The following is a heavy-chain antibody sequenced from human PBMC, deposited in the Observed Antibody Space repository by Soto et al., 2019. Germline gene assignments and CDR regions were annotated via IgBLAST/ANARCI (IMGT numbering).Heavy chain of an antibody. Sequence: ASVKVSCKASGYTFTSYDINWLRQATGQGLEWMGWMNPNSGNTGYAQKFQGRVTMTRNTSISTAYMELSSLRSEDTAVYYCARGPIRMDIVLVPAAIDHYYYGMDVWGQGTTVTVSS. CDR3: ARGPIRMDIVLVPAAIDHYYYGMDV. CDR1: GYTFTSYD. V-gene: IGHV1-8*01. CDR2: MNPNSGNT. D-gene: IGHD2-2*02. J-gene: IGHJ6*02.